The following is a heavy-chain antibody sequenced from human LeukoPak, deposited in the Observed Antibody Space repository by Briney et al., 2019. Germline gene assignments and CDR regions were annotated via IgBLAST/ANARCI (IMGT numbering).Heavy chain of an antibody. D-gene: IGHD3-10*01. J-gene: IGHJ4*02. CDR3: AKDSAITMVGAVPGWLDY. V-gene: IGHV3-30*02. CDR1: GFTFSSYG. CDR2: IRYDGSNK. Sequence: PGGSLRLSCAASGFTFSSYGMHWVRQAPGKGLEWVAFIRYDGSNKYYADSVKGRLTISRDNSKNTLYLQMNSLRAEDTAVYYCAKDSAITMVGAVPGWLDYWGQGTLVTVSS.